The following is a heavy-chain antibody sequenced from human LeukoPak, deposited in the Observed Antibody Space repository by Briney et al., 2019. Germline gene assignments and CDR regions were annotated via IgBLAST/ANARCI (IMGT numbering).Heavy chain of an antibody. J-gene: IGHJ4*01. V-gene: IGHV4-59*01. CDR1: GVSISSYY. Sequence: PSETLSLTCTVSGVSISSYYWSWIRQPPGKGLEWIGCIYYSGSTNYNPSLKSRVTISVDTSKNQFSLKLSSVTAADTAVYYCARESPRFRNYFDYWGQGTLVTVSS. CDR3: ARESPRFRNYFDY. CDR2: IYYSGST.